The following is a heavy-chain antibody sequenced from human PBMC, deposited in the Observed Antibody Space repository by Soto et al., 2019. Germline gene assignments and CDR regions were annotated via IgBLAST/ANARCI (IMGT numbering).Heavy chain of an antibody. CDR3: AKGTDFYYGSGSEGHFDY. D-gene: IGHD3-10*01. J-gene: IGHJ4*02. CDR1: GFTFSSYA. Sequence: GGSLRLSCAASGFTFSSYAMSWVRQAPGKGLEWVSAISGSGGSTYYADSVQGRFTISRDNSKNTLYLQMNSLRAEDTAVYYCAKGTDFYYGSGSEGHFDYWGQGTLVTVSS. V-gene: IGHV3-23*01. CDR2: ISGSGGST.